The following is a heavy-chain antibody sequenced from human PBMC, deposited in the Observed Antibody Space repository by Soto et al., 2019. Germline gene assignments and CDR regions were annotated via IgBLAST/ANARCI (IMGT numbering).Heavy chain of an antibody. CDR2: IYYSGST. D-gene: IGHD3-10*01. J-gene: IGHJ4*02. V-gene: IGHV4-39*01. Sequence: QLQLQESGPGLVKPSETLSLTCTVSGGSISSSSYYWGWIRQPPGKGLEWIGSIYYSGSTYYNPSLKSRVTISVDTSKNQFSLKLSSVTAADTAVYYCASQGVYGSGISSVIYFDYWGQGTLVTVSS. CDR1: GGSISSSSYY. CDR3: ASQGVYGSGISSVIYFDY.